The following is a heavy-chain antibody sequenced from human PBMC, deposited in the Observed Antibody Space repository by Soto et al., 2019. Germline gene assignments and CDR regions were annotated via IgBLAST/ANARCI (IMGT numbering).Heavy chain of an antibody. D-gene: IGHD3-22*01. CDR2: IYSSGTT. CDR3: ARGYYESSDYYVGSPAFEY. CDR1: GGSIAGGDYY. V-gene: IGHV4-30-4*01. J-gene: IGHJ4*02. Sequence: QVQLQESGPGLVKASQTLSLTCTVFGGSIAGGDYYWAWIRQPPGRGLEWIGYIYSSGTTYYNPSLKGRLTISLAQSQVSLKLTSVTAIDTGVYYCARGYYESSDYYVGSPAFEYWGQGARVSVSS.